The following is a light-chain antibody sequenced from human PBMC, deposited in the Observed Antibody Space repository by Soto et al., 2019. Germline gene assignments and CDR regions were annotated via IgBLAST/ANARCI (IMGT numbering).Light chain of an antibody. CDR1: SSNLGAGYD. J-gene: IGLJ2*01. CDR2: GNR. Sequence: QSVLTQPPSVSGAPGQRVTISCTGNSSNLGAGYDVHWYQQLPGAAPKLVIFGNRNRPSGVPDRFSGSKSGNTASLTVSGLQAEDEADYYCSSYAGSNNLVFGGGTKLTVL. CDR3: SSYAGSNNLV. V-gene: IGLV1-40*01.